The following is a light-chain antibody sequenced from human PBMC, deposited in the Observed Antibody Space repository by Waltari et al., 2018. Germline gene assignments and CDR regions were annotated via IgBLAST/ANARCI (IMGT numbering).Light chain of an antibody. Sequence: QSVLTQPPSASGTPGQRVTISCSGSGSNIGGNTVNWYLQFPGTAPKLLIYNNDQRPSGVPDRFSGSKSGTAASLAISGLQSEDEADFYCATWDDSLSGWVFGGGTRLTVL. CDR1: GSNIGGNT. CDR2: NND. V-gene: IGLV1-44*01. J-gene: IGLJ3*02. CDR3: ATWDDSLSGWV.